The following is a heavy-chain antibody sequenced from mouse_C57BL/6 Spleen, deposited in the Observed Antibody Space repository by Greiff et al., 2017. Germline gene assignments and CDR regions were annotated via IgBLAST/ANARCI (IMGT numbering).Heavy chain of an antibody. CDR2: IYPRSGNT. CDR1: GYTFTSYG. J-gene: IGHJ2*01. V-gene: IGHV1-81*01. D-gene: IGHD2-4*01. Sequence: QVHVKQSGAELARPGASVKLSCKASGYTFTSYGISWVKQRTGQGLEWIGEIYPRSGNTYYNEKFKGKATLTADKSSSTAYMELRSLTSEDSAVYFCARRMGYDYDALDYWGQGTTLTVSS. CDR3: ARRMGYDYDALDY.